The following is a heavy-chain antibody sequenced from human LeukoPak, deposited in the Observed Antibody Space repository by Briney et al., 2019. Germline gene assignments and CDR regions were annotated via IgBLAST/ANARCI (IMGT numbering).Heavy chain of an antibody. CDR3: ARKYYDILTGGRAPGPLDY. Sequence: ASVKVSCKASGGTFSSYAISWVRQAPGQGLEWMGRIIPILGIANYAQKFQGRVTITADKSTSTAYMELSSLRSEDTAVYYCARKYYDILTGGRAPGPLDYWGQGTLVTVSS. V-gene: IGHV1-69*04. D-gene: IGHD3-9*01. J-gene: IGHJ4*02. CDR1: GGTFSSYA. CDR2: IIPILGIA.